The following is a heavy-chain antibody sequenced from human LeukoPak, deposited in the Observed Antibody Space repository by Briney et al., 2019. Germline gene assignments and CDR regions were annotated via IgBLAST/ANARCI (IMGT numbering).Heavy chain of an antibody. V-gene: IGHV4-39*01. D-gene: IGHD3-22*01. CDR3: ARGPYSYDSSGAFDI. CDR2: IYYSGNT. CDR1: GDSISTSNSY. Sequence: SETLSLTCTVSGDSISTSNSYWGWIRQPPGKGLEWIGSIYYSGNTYYNASLKSRVTISVDTSKNQFSLKLTSVTAADTAAYFCARGPYSYDSSGAFDIWGQGTMVTVSS. J-gene: IGHJ3*02.